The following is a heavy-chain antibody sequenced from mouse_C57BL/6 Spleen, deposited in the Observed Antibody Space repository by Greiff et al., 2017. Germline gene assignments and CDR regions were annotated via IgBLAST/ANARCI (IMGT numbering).Heavy chain of an antibody. CDR1: GYTFTSYW. Sequence: QVQLQQPGAELVMPGASVKLSCKASGYTFTSYWMHWVKQRPGQGLEWIGEIDPSDSYTNYNQKFKGKSTLTVDKSSSTAYMQLSSLTSEDSAVYYCAGQLKLPWFAYWGQGTLVTVSA. J-gene: IGHJ3*01. D-gene: IGHD3-2*02. V-gene: IGHV1-69*01. CDR2: IDPSDSYT. CDR3: AGQLKLPWFAY.